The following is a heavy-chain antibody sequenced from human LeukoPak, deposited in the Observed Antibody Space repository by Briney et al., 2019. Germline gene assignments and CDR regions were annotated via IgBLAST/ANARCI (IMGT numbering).Heavy chain of an antibody. CDR1: GFTFSSYA. Sequence: GGSLRLSCAAPGFTFSSYAMSWVRQAPGKGLEWVSAISGSGGSTYYADSVKGRFTISRDNSKNTLYLQMNSLRAEDTAVYYCAKDSGSSWYAVWDYWGQGTLVTVSS. CDR2: ISGSGGST. V-gene: IGHV3-23*01. CDR3: AKDSGSSWYAVWDY. D-gene: IGHD6-13*01. J-gene: IGHJ4*02.